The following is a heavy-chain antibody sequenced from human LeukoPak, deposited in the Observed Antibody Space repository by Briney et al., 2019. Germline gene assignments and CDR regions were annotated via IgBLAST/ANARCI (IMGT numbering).Heavy chain of an antibody. V-gene: IGHV3-30*06. CDR2: IQYDGSNK. D-gene: IGHD4-23*01. J-gene: IGHJ4*02. CDR3: ARGGSYGGYHSY. CDR1: GLSFSSYG. Sequence: GGSLRLSCAASGLSFSSYGMHWVRQAPGKGLEWVAFIQYDGSNKFYADSVKGRFTISRDNSKNTLYLQMNSLRPEDTAIYYCARGGSYGGYHSYWGQGPLVTVSS.